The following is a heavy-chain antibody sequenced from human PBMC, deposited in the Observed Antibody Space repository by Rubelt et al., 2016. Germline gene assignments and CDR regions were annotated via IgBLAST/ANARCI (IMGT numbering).Heavy chain of an antibody. CDR3: GRHMITFGGIIVPYDY. J-gene: IGHJ4*02. CDR1: GDSINSSSYY. D-gene: IGHD3-16*02. Sequence: QLQLQESGPGLVKPSETLSLTSTVSGDSINSSSYYWGWIRQPPGKGLEWIGYIYHSGSTTYNPSLKSRVTISVDTSKNQFPLGLTCGNAADTAMYYCGRHMITFGGIIVPYDYWGQGILVTVSS. CDR2: IYHSGST. V-gene: IGHV4-61*05.